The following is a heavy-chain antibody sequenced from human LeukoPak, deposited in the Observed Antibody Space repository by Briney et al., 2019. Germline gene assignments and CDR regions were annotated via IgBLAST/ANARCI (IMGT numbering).Heavy chain of an antibody. CDR1: GFTFSSYA. CDR3: ARYGSGSYYISRGYFDY. J-gene: IGHJ4*02. CDR2: ISGSGGST. Sequence: GGSLRLSCAASGFTFSSYAMSWVRQAPGKGLEWVSAISGSGGSTYHADSVKGRFTISRDNSKNTLYLQMNSLRAEDTAVYYCARYGSGSYYISRGYFDYWGQGTLVTVSS. D-gene: IGHD3-10*01. V-gene: IGHV3-23*01.